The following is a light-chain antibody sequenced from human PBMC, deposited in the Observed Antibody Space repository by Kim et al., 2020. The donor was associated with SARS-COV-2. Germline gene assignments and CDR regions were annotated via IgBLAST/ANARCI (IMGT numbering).Light chain of an antibody. CDR1: QSVRHY. Sequence: EVVLTQSPATLSLSPGERATLSCRASQSVRHYLAWYQQKPGKAPRLLIYEAMKRATGIPARFSGSGSGTDFTLTISSLEPEDFAVYYCQQRGDWPQTFGQGTKVDIK. J-gene: IGKJ1*01. V-gene: IGKV3-11*01. CDR2: EAM. CDR3: QQRGDWPQT.